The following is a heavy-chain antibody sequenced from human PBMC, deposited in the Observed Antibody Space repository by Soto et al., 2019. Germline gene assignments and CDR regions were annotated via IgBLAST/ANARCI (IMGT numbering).Heavy chain of an antibody. Sequence: EMQLVESGGGLVQPGGSLRLSCAASGFTFNNYWMTWVRQAPGKGLEWLANINRDGSAKYYVDSVKGRFTISRDNAKNSLYLQINTLRVEDTAVYYCARAQWLLGGEYYFDYWGQGTLVTVSS. V-gene: IGHV3-7*01. CDR3: ARAQWLLGGEYYFDY. CDR2: INRDGSAK. CDR1: GFTFNNYW. D-gene: IGHD3-22*01. J-gene: IGHJ4*02.